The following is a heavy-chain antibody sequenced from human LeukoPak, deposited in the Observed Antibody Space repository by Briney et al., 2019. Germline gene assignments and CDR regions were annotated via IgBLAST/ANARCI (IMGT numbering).Heavy chain of an antibody. CDR3: ARGFSCTNGVCYRGWFDP. Sequence: PSETLSLTCTVSGGSISSYYWSWIRQPPGKGLEWIGRIYTSGSTNYNPSLKSRVTISVDTSKNQFSLKLSSVTAADTAVYYCARGFSCTNGVCYRGWFDPWGQGTLVTVSS. J-gene: IGHJ5*02. D-gene: IGHD2-8*01. V-gene: IGHV4-4*08. CDR2: IYTSGST. CDR1: GGSISSYY.